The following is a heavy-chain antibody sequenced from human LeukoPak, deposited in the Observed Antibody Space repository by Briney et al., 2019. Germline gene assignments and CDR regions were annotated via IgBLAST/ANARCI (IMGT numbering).Heavy chain of an antibody. D-gene: IGHD6-13*01. Sequence: ASVKVSCKASGGTFSSYAISWVRQAPGQGLEWMGGIIPIFGTANYAQKFQGRVTITADESTSTAYMELSSLRSEDTAVYYCATAAGIHYYYYYYMDVWGKGTTVTVSS. CDR2: IIPIFGTA. CDR3: ATAAGIHYYYYYYMDV. J-gene: IGHJ6*03. V-gene: IGHV1-69*13. CDR1: GGTFSSYA.